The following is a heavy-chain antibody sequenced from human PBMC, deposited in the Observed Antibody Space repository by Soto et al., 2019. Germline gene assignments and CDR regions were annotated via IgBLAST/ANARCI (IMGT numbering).Heavy chain of an antibody. V-gene: IGHV3-21*01. Sequence: GSLRLSCAASGFTFSSYSMNWVRQAPGKGLEWVSSISSSSSYIYYADSVKGRFTISRDNAKNSLYLQMNSLRAEDTAVYYCAREEWLRFFLYWGQGTLVTVSS. CDR2: ISSSSSYI. J-gene: IGHJ4*02. CDR3: AREEWLRFFLY. CDR1: GFTFSSYS. D-gene: IGHD5-12*01.